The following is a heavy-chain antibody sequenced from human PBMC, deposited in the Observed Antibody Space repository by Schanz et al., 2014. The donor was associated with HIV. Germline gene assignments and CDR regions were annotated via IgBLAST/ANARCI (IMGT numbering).Heavy chain of an antibody. CDR2: ISLDGDNK. J-gene: IGHJ4*02. V-gene: IGHV3-30*19. Sequence: QVQLVESGGGVVQPGRSLRLSCAASGFTFSSYGMHWVRQAPGKGLEWVAVISLDGDNKYYADSVKGRFTISRDDSKNLLSLQMNSLRAEDTAVYYCARGGIWEWDQPDFDYWGQGTLVTVSS. D-gene: IGHD2-15*01. CDR1: GFTFSSYG. CDR3: ARGGIWEWDQPDFDY.